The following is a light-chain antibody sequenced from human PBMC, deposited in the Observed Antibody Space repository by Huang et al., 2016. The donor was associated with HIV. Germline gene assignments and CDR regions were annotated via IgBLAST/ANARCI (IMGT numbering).Light chain of an antibody. J-gene: IGKJ2*01. CDR1: QRVSSN. CDR3: QQYNNWPLYT. V-gene: IGKV3-15*01. CDR2: GAS. Sequence: EIVMTQSPATLSVSPGERATLSCRASQRVSSNLAWYQQKPGQAPRLLIYGASTRATGLPARFSGSGSGTEFTLTISSLQSEDFAVYYCQQYNNWPLYTFGQGTKLEIK.